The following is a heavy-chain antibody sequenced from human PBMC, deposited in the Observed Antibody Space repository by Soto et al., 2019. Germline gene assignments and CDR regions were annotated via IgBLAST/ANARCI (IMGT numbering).Heavy chain of an antibody. Sequence: WGSLTLSCAASGFTFSSYAMTWVRQAPGKGLEWVSAISGSGGSTYYADSVKGRFTISRDSSKNTLYLQMNSLRAEDTALYYCAKVSSVVTRGYFDYWGQGTLVTVSS. V-gene: IGHV3-23*01. CDR3: AKVSSVVTRGYFDY. J-gene: IGHJ4*02. CDR2: ISGSGGST. D-gene: IGHD2-21*02. CDR1: GFTFSSYA.